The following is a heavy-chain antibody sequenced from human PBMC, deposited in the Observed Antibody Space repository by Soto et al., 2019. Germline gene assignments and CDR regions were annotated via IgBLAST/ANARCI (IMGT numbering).Heavy chain of an antibody. J-gene: IGHJ4*02. D-gene: IGHD1-26*01. CDR3: AKEEYRGSYFDS. CDR2: ISNDGSKK. V-gene: IGHV3-30*18. CDR1: GFTFSSYG. Sequence: QVQLVESGGGVVQPGRSLRLSCAASGFTFSSYGMHWVRQAPGKGLEWVARISNDGSKKVYADSVKGRFTISRDNSKDTLYLQVNSLRAEDTAVFYCAKEEYRGSYFDSWGQRTLVTVSS.